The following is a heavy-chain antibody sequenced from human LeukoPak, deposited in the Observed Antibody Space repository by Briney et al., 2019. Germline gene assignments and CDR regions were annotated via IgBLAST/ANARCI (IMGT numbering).Heavy chain of an antibody. CDR1: GYNFMNYG. Sequence: ASVKVSCKASGYNFMNYGIRWVRQPPGQGLEWMGWISGYTGNADYAPKLQGRITMTTDTSTTTAYMELRSLTSDDTAMYYCARVGATYGDPLEFDYWGQGTLVTVSS. V-gene: IGHV1-18*01. D-gene: IGHD4-17*01. CDR3: ARVGATYGDPLEFDY. CDR2: ISGYTGNA. J-gene: IGHJ4*02.